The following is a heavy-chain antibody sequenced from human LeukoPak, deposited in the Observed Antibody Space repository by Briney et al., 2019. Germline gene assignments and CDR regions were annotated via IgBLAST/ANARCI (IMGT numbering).Heavy chain of an antibody. CDR2: IHSSGYT. CDR3: TKRQGPTSGSYDYFDP. D-gene: IGHD1-26*01. V-gene: IGHV4-4*09. Sequence: SETLSLTCTVSGGSISGNYWSWIRQPPGQGLEWIAYIHSSGYTNYNPSLKSRVTISVDTSNNQFSLKVTSVTAADTAMYYCTKRQGPTSGSYDYFDPWGQGALVTVSS. CDR1: GGSISGNY. J-gene: IGHJ4*02.